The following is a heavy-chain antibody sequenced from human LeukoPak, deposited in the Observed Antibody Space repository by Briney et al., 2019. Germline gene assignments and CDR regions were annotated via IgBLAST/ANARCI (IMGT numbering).Heavy chain of an antibody. Sequence: GGSLRLSCAASGFTFSSYGMHWVRQAPGKGLEWVAFIRYDGSNKYYADSVKGRFTISRDNSKNTLYLQMNSRRAEDTAVYYCAKDLGDSSGLSDDWGQGTLVTVSS. J-gene: IGHJ4*02. CDR3: AKDLGDSSGLSDD. D-gene: IGHD6-19*01. CDR1: GFTFSSYG. CDR2: IRYDGSNK. V-gene: IGHV3-30*02.